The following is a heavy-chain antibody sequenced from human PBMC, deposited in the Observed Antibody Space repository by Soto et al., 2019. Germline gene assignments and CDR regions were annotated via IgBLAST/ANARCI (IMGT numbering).Heavy chain of an antibody. CDR1: GGTFSSYA. CDR3: AREASITIFGVVTNYGMDV. Sequence: VQLVQSGAEVKKPGSSVKVSCKASGGTFSSYAISWVRQAPGQGLEWMGGIIPIFGTANYAQKFQGRVTITADESTSTAYMELSSLRSEDTAVYYCAREASITIFGVVTNYGMDVWGQGTTVTVSS. V-gene: IGHV1-69*01. CDR2: IIPIFGTA. J-gene: IGHJ6*02. D-gene: IGHD3-3*01.